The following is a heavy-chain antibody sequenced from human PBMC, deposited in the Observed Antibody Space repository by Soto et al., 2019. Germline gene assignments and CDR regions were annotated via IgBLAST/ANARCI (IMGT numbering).Heavy chain of an antibody. Sequence: QVQLVESGGGVVQPGRSLRLSCAASGFTFSSYGMHWVRQAPGKGLEWVAVISYDGSNKYYADSVKGRFTISRDNSKNTLYLQMNSLRAEDTAVYYCANDYYDSSGYLWDAFDIWGQGTMVTVSS. CDR3: ANDYYDSSGYLWDAFDI. V-gene: IGHV3-30*18. CDR1: GFTFSSYG. J-gene: IGHJ3*02. D-gene: IGHD3-22*01. CDR2: ISYDGSNK.